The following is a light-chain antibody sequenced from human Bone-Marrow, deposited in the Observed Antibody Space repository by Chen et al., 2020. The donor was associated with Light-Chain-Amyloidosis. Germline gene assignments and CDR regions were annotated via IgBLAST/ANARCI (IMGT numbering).Light chain of an antibody. J-gene: IGKJ1*01. Sequence: DIQMTQSPSTLSASVGDRVTITCRASQSIDSWLAWYQQKPGQAPKLLFYQTSTVKSAVPSRFSGSGSGTEYTLTISSLQPDDFATYYCQQYHSYSQTFGHGTKVEIK. V-gene: IGKV1-5*03. CDR2: QTS. CDR3: QQYHSYSQT. CDR1: QSIDSW.